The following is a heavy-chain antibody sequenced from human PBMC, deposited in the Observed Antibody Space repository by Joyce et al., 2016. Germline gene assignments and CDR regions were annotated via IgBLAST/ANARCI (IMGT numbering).Heavy chain of an antibody. CDR2: IYRNGGT. Sequence: EVQLVEFGGGLIQPGGSLRLSCAAAGFTVNNNDMSWVRQAPGKGRGWVSAIYRNGGTYDAASVKGRFTIARDGTNNTLNHQMNSLRVEDTAVYYCARDQEVSGAFDAFDIWGQGTKVTMSS. V-gene: IGHV3-53*01. D-gene: IGHD2-15*01. J-gene: IGHJ3*02. CDR1: GFTVNNND. CDR3: ARDQEVSGAFDAFDI.